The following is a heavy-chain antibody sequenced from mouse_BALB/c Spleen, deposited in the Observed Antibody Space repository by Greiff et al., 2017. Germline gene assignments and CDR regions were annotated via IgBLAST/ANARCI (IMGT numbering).Heavy chain of an antibody. V-gene: IGHV1-69*02. J-gene: IGHJ4*01. D-gene: IGHD2-4*01. CDR3: TRRGIYYDYDDYYAMDY. CDR1: GYTFTSYW. CDR2: IYPSDSYT. Sequence: QVQLQQPGAELVRPGASVKLSCKASGYTFTSYWINWVKQRPGQGLEWIGNIYPSDSYTNYNQKFKDKATLTVDKSSSTAYMQLSSPTSEDSAVYYCTRRGIYYDYDDYYAMDYWGQGTSVTVSS.